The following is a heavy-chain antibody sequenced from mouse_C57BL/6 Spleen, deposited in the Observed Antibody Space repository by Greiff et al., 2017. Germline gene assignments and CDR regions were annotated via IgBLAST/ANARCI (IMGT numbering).Heavy chain of an antibody. Sequence: QVQLKQSGAELARPGASVKLSCKASGYTFTSYGISWVKQRTGQGLEWIGEIYPRSGNSYYNEKFKGKATLTAAKSSSTAYMELRSLTSEDSAVYFCARLGGSSRDYWGQGTTLTVSS. J-gene: IGHJ2*01. D-gene: IGHD1-1*01. V-gene: IGHV1-81*01. CDR3: ARLGGSSRDY. CDR2: IYPRSGNS. CDR1: GYTFTSYG.